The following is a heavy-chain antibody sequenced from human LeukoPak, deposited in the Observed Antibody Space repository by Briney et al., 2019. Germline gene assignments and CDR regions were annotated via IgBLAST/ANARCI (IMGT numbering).Heavy chain of an antibody. CDR2: TYYRSTWYN. CDR3: AKSGSYLEYLQH. Sequence: SQTLSLTCAISGDSVSSNSVTWNWIRQSPSRGLEWLGRTYYRSTWYNDYAVSVRGRITVNPDTSKNQFSLLLNSVTPEDTAVYYCAKSGSYLEYLQHWGQGTPVTVSS. D-gene: IGHD1-26*01. CDR1: GDSVSSNSVT. V-gene: IGHV6-1*01. J-gene: IGHJ1*01.